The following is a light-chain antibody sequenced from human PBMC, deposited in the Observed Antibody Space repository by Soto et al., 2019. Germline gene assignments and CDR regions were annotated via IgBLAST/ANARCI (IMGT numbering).Light chain of an antibody. CDR1: QGISND. J-gene: IGKJ5*01. Sequence: DIQMTQSTSSLSASVGDRVTITCRASQGISNDLAWYQQKPGKVPKLLIYAASTLQSGVPSRFSGSGSGTDFTLPRSSLQPEGVATYYCQKYNSAPHTFGQGTRLEIK. V-gene: IGKV1-27*01. CDR2: AAS. CDR3: QKYNSAPHT.